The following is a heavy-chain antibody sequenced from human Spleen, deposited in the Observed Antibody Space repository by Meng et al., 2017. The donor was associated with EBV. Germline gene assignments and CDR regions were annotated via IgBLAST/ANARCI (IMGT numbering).Heavy chain of an antibody. J-gene: IGHJ4*02. CDR1: GRSFSGYY. CDR3: ARGGRASARAGVGHDF. CDR2: INHSGST. Sequence: QVQLQQWGAGLLKPWATLSLTGAVYGRSFSGYYWSWIRQPPGKGLEWIGEINHSGSTNYNPSLKSRLTISVDTSKSQFSLKLSSVTAADTAVYYCARGGRASARAGVGHDFWGQGTLVTVSS. V-gene: IGHV4-34*01. D-gene: IGHD6-6*01.